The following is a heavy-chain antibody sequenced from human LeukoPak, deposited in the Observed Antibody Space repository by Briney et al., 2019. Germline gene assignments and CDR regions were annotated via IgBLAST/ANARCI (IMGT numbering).Heavy chain of an antibody. Sequence: PSETLSFTCTVSGGSISSYYWSWIRQPPGKGLEWIGYIYYSGTTNYNPSLKSRVTMSVDTSKNQFSLKLSSVTAADTAVYYCARDGYYYDSSGYYEKMYYFDYWGQGTLVTVSS. CDR2: IYYSGTT. CDR1: GGSISSYY. CDR3: ARDGYYYDSSGYYEKMYYFDY. V-gene: IGHV4-59*12. D-gene: IGHD3-22*01. J-gene: IGHJ4*02.